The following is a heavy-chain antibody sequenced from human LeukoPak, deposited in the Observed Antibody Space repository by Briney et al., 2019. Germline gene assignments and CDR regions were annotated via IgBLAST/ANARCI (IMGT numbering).Heavy chain of an antibody. CDR3: ARGARETYDIWPRPKTSNWFDP. J-gene: IGHJ5*02. D-gene: IGHD3-9*01. Sequence: ASAKVSCKASGYTFTSYDINWVRQATGQGLEWMGWMNPNSGNTGYAQKFQGRVTMTRNTSISTAYMELSSLRSEDTAVYYCARGARETYDIWPRPKTSNWFDPWGQGTLVTVSS. CDR1: GYTFTSYD. CDR2: MNPNSGNT. V-gene: IGHV1-8*01.